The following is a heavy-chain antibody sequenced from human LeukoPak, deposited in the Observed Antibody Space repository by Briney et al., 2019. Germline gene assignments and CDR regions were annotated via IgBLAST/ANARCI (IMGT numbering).Heavy chain of an antibody. D-gene: IGHD3-22*01. CDR3: AKGHDSSGYSIDY. CDR2: ISWNSGGI. Sequence: PGRSLRLSCAASGFTFDAYAMHWVRQAPGKGLEWVSGISWNSGGIGYADSVKGRFAISRDNAKNSLYLQMNRLTPEDTALYYCAKGHDSSGYSIDYWGQGTLVTVSS. CDR1: GFTFDAYA. V-gene: IGHV3-9*01. J-gene: IGHJ4*02.